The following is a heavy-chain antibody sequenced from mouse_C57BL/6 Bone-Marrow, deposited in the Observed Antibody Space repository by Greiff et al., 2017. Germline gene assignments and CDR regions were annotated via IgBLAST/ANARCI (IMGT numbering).Heavy chain of an antibody. CDR3: TQAYYSNYPY. D-gene: IGHD2-5*01. V-gene: IGHV14-4*01. CDR2: IDPENGDT. CDR1: GFNIKDDY. J-gene: IGHJ4*01. Sequence: VHVKQSGAELVRPGASVKLSCTASGFNIKDDYMHWVKQRPEQGLEWIGWIDPENGDTEYASKFQGKATITADTSSNTAYLQLSSLTSEDTAVYYCTQAYYSNYPYWGQGTSVTVSS.